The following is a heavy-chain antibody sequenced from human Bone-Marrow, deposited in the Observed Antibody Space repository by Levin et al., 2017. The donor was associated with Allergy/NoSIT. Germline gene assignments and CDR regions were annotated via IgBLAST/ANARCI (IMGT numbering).Heavy chain of an antibody. CDR2: IYSGGST. CDR3: ARGPGVRGPKSYYYGMDV. V-gene: IGHV3-53*01. Sequence: QAGGSLRLSCAASGFTVSSNYMSWVRQAPGKGLEWVSVIYSGGSTYYADSVKGRFTISRDNSKNTLYLQMNSLRAEDTAVYYCARGPGVRGPKSYYYGMDVWGQGTTVTVSS. J-gene: IGHJ6*02. CDR1: GFTVSSNY. D-gene: IGHD3-10*01.